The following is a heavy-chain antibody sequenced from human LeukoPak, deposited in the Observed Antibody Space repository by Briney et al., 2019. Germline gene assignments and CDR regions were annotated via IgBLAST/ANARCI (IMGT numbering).Heavy chain of an antibody. J-gene: IGHJ4*02. Sequence: GGSLRLSCAASGFTVSSNYMSWVRQAPGKGLEWVSVIYSGGSTYYADSVKGRFTISRHNSKNPLYLQMNSLRAEDTAVYYCARDYCSSTSCYYDYWGQGTLVTVSS. D-gene: IGHD2-2*01. V-gene: IGHV3-53*04. CDR3: ARDYCSSTSCYYDY. CDR1: GFTVSSNY. CDR2: IYSGGST.